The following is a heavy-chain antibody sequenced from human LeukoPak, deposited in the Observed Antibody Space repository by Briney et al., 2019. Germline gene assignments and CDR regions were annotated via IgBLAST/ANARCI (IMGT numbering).Heavy chain of an antibody. Sequence: SQTLSLTCALSGDSVSSNSAAWNWIRQSPSRGLEWLGRTYYRSKWYNAFAVSVKSRITINPDTSKNQFSLQLNSVTPEDTAVYYCAREARELRVEYFQNWGQGTLVTVSS. D-gene: IGHD1-26*01. J-gene: IGHJ1*01. CDR2: TYYRSKWYN. CDR3: AREARELRVEYFQN. V-gene: IGHV6-1*01. CDR1: GDSVSSNSAA.